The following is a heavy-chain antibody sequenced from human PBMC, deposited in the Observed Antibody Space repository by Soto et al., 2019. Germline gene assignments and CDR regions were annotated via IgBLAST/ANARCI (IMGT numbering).Heavy chain of an antibody. D-gene: IGHD2-15*01. J-gene: IGHJ4*02. Sequence: QSQTLSLTCDISGDSVSSNSAAWNWIRQSPSRGLEWLGRAFYRSRWYYDYAASVNSRITINPDTSKNQFSLQLKSVIPEDTAVYYCARRIVVVVDVTQFSIFDSWGQGTLVTVSS. CDR1: GDSVSSNSAA. CDR2: AFYRSRWYY. CDR3: ARRIVVVVDVTQFSIFDS. V-gene: IGHV6-1*01.